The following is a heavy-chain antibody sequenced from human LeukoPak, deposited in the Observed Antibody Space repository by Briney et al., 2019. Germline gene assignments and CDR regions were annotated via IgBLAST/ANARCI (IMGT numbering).Heavy chain of an antibody. J-gene: IGHJ4*02. CDR1: GGSISSSSYY. Sequence: SETLSLTCIVSGGSISSSSYYWGWIRQPPGKGLEWIGSIYYSGSTYYNPSLKSRVTISVDMSKNQFSLKLSSVTAADTAVYYCARDRGYCSGGSCSRPLDYWGQGTLVTVSS. CDR2: IYYSGST. CDR3: ARDRGYCSGGSCSRPLDY. V-gene: IGHV4-39*07. D-gene: IGHD2-15*01.